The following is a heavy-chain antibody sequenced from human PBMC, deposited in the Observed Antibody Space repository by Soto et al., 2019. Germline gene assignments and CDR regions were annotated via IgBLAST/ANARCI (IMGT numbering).Heavy chain of an antibody. J-gene: IGHJ6*02. V-gene: IGHV4-39*07. Sequence: SETLSLTCTVSGGSVSTNSYSWGWIRQSPGKGLEWIGTIYSSENTYYNPSLLSRVTISVDTSKNQFSLKLSSVTAADTAVYYCARGPRGRDGYNYYYYYGMDVWGQGTTVTVSS. D-gene: IGHD5-12*01. CDR2: IYSSENT. CDR1: GGSVSTNSYS. CDR3: ARGPRGRDGYNYYYYYGMDV.